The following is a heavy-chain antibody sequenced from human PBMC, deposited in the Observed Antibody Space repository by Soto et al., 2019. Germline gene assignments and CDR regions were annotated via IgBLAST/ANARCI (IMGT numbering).Heavy chain of an antibody. V-gene: IGHV1-69*13. D-gene: IGHD1-1*01. J-gene: IGHJ4*02. CDR2: IIPIFGTA. CDR1: GGTFSSYA. CDR3: AREFATGTTSNFDY. Sequence: ASVKVSCKASGGTFSSYAISWVRQAPGQGLEWMGGIIPIFGTANYAQKFQGRVTITADESTSTAYMELSSLRSEDTAVYYCAREFATGTTSNFDYWGQETLVTVSS.